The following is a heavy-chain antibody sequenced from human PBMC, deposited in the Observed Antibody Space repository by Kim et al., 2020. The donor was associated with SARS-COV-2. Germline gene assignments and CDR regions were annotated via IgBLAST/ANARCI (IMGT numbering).Heavy chain of an antibody. D-gene: IGHD4-17*01. CDR1: GFTFSSYG. Sequence: GGSLRLSCAASGFTFSSYGMHWVRQAPGKGLEWVAVIWYDGSNKYYADSVKGRFTISRDNSKNTLYLQMNSLRAEDTAVYYCAREISDYGGNPYYYYYYGMDVWGQGTTVTVSS. V-gene: IGHV3-33*01. CDR3: AREISDYGGNPYYYYYYGMDV. J-gene: IGHJ6*02. CDR2: IWYDGSNK.